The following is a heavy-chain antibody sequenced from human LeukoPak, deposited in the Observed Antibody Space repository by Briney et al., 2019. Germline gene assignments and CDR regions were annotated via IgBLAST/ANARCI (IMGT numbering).Heavy chain of an antibody. CDR2: IYYSGST. CDR1: GYSISSGYY. CDR3: ARAGGFIAAGGNDAFDI. V-gene: IGHV4-61*01. J-gene: IGHJ3*02. Sequence: SETLSLTCTVSGYSISSGYYWGWIRQPPGKGLEWIGYIYYSGSTNYNPSLKSRVTISVDTSKNQFSLKLSSVTAADTAVYYCARAGGFIAAGGNDAFDIWGQGTMVTVSS. D-gene: IGHD6-13*01.